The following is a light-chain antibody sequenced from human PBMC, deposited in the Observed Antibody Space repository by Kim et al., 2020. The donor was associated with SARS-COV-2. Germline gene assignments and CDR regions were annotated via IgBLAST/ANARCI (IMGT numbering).Light chain of an antibody. CDR2: GKD. J-gene: IGLJ3*02. V-gene: IGLV3-19*01. Sequence: SSELTQDPAVSVALGQTVRITCQGDRLRTYYAGWFQQKPGQAPVLVFYGKDNRPSGIPDRFSGSSSGNTASLTITGAQAEDEADYYCKSRDSSGNRGVFGGGTQLTVL. CDR3: KSRDSSGNRGV. CDR1: RLRTYY.